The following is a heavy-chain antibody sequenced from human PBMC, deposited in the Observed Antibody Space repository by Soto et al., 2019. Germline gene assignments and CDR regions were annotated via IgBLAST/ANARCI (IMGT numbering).Heavy chain of an antibody. V-gene: IGHV4-61*01. CDR3: ARDVSGPDYY. CDR2: IYYTGST. J-gene: IGHJ4*02. Sequence: QVPLQESGPGLVKPSETLSLTCTLSGGSVSSGSYYWSWITQPPGKGLEWIGSIYYTGSTNYNPSLDSRVPLSVDTSKTQFSLKLTSVTAADTAVYYCARDVSGPDYYWGERSLVPVS. D-gene: IGHD6-25*01. CDR1: GGSVSSGSYY.